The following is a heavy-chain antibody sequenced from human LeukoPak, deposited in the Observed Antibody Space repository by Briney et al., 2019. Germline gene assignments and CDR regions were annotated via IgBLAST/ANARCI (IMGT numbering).Heavy chain of an antibody. CDR2: IYYSGST. CDR3: ARAGYSSGWYADY. Sequence: PSETLSLTCTVSGGSISSGSYYWGWIRQPPGKGLEWIGSIYYSGSTYYNPSLKSRVTISVDTSKNQFSLKLSSVTAADTAVYYCARAGYSSGWYADYWGQGTLVTVSS. CDR1: GGSISSGSYY. D-gene: IGHD6-19*01. V-gene: IGHV4-39*07. J-gene: IGHJ4*02.